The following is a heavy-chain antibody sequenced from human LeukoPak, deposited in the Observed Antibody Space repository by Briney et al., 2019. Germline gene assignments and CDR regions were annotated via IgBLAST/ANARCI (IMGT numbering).Heavy chain of an antibody. CDR1: GYTFTSYG. Sequence: ASVKVSCKASGYTFTSYGISWVRQAPGQGLEWMGWISAYNGNTNYAQKLQGRVTMTTDTSTSTAYMELRSLRSDDTAVYYCARDTPRYSYGLGTYYYYYMDVWGKGTTVTISS. V-gene: IGHV1-18*01. J-gene: IGHJ6*03. CDR3: ARDTPRYSYGLGTYYYYYMDV. D-gene: IGHD5-18*01. CDR2: ISAYNGNT.